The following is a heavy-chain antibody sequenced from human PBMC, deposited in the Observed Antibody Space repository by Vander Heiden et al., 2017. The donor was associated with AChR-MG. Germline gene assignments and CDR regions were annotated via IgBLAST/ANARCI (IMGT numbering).Heavy chain of an antibody. J-gene: IGHJ4*02. CDR2: VSSSGCTI. V-gene: IGHV3-48*01. Sequence: EVQLVESGGGLVQPGGSLRLSCAASGFTFSSYSMNWVRPAPGKGLEWVSYVSSSGCTIYYADSVKGRFTITRDNAKNSLYLQMNSLRAEDTAVYYCARGGREFDYWGQGTLVTVSS. CDR1: GFTFSSYS. CDR3: ARGGREFDY.